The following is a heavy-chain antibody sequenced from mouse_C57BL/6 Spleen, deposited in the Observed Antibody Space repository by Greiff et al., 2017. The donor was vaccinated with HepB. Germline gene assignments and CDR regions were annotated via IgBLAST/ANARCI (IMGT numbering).Heavy chain of an antibody. CDR3: TRSDSNSFDY. D-gene: IGHD2-5*01. CDR2: IDPETGGT. CDR1: GYTFTDYE. V-gene: IGHV1-15*01. Sequence: VKLQESGAELVRPGASVTLSCKASGYTFTDYEMHWVKQTPVHGLEWIGAIDPETGGTAYNQKFKGKAILTADKSSSTAYMELRSLTSEDSAVYYCTRSDSNSFDYWGQGTTLTVSS. J-gene: IGHJ2*01.